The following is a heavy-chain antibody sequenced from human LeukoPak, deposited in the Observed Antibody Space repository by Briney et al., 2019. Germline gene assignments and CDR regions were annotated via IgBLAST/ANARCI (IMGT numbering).Heavy chain of an antibody. CDR2: IYISGNT. CDR1: GVSIRSYY. V-gene: IGHV4-4*09. J-gene: IGHJ3*02. Sequence: SETLSLTCTVSGVSIRSYYWSWIRQPPGKGLEWIGYIYISGNTNYDPSLRSRVTMSGDTSKNQVSLKVRSETAADTAVYFCARHLEYVADGFDMWGQGSMVTVSS. CDR3: ARHLEYVADGFDM. D-gene: IGHD3-3*01.